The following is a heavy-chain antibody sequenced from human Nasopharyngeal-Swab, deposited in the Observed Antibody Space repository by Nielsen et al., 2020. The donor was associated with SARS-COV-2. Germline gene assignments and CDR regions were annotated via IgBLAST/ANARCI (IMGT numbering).Heavy chain of an antibody. J-gene: IGHJ6*03. D-gene: IGHD6-13*01. Sequence: SETLSHTCTVSGGSISSSSYYWGWIRQPPGKGLEWIGSNYYSGSTYYNPSLKSRVTISVDTSKNQFSLKLSSVTAADTAVYYCAREGQQLVLGDMDVWGKGTTVTVSS. CDR3: AREGQQLVLGDMDV. CDR2: NYYSGST. CDR1: GGSISSSSYY. V-gene: IGHV4-39*07.